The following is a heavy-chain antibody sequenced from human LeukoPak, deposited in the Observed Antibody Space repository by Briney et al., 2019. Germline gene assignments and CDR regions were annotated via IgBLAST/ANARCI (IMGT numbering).Heavy chain of an antibody. CDR2: ISYDGSNK. CDR3: ARGRRWYSSNRAGDY. J-gene: IGHJ4*02. CDR1: GFTFSSYG. V-gene: IGHV3-30*03. Sequence: PGRSLRLSCAASGFTFSSYGMHWVRQAPGKGLEWVAVISYDGSNKYYADSVKGRFTISRDNSKNTLYLQMNSLRAEDTAVYYCARGRRWYSSNRAGDYWGQGTLVTVSS. D-gene: IGHD6-19*01.